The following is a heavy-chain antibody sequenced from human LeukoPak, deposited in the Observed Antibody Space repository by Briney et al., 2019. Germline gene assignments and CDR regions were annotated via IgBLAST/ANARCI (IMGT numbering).Heavy chain of an antibody. CDR2: ISSSSSTI. Sequence: GGSLRLSCAGSGFTFGSYSMNWVRQAPGEGLEWVSYISSSSSTIYYADSVKGRFTISRDNAKNSLYLYMNSLRPDDSAVYYCTRDTSDGSSYSEPDYWGQGTLVTVSS. CDR3: TRDTSDGSSYSEPDY. J-gene: IGHJ4*02. CDR1: GFTFGSYS. D-gene: IGHD2-15*01. V-gene: IGHV3-48*04.